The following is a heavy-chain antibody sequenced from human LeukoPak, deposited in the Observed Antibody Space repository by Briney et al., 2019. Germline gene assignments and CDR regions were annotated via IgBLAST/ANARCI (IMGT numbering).Heavy chain of an antibody. J-gene: IGHJ3*02. V-gene: IGHV3-30*04. CDR3: AKDRVVVITWGPDAFDI. CDR2: ISYDGSNK. Sequence: GGSLRLSCAASGFTFSSYAMHWVRQAPGKGLEWVAVISYDGSNKYYADSVKGRFTISRDNSKNTLYLQMNSLRAEDTAVYYCAKDRVVVITWGPDAFDIWGQGTMVTVSS. D-gene: IGHD3-22*01. CDR1: GFTFSSYA.